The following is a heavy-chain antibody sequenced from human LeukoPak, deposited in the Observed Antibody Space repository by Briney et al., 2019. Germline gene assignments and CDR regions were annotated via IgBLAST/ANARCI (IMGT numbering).Heavy chain of an antibody. Sequence: PSETLSLTCTVSGGSISSTSYYWGWIRQPPGKGPEWIGSIYYSGSAYYNPSLKSRITISVDTSKNQFSLKLSSVTAADTAVYFCARLSGSYYSDFDYWGQGTLVTVSS. D-gene: IGHD1-26*01. CDR1: GGSISSTSYY. V-gene: IGHV4-39*01. CDR3: ARLSGSYYSDFDY. CDR2: IYYSGSA. J-gene: IGHJ4*02.